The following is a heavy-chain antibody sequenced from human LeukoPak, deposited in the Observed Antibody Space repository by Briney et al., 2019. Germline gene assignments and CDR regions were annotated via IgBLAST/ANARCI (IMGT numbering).Heavy chain of an antibody. J-gene: IGHJ5*02. CDR1: GGSISSSSYY. CDR2: IYYSGST. D-gene: IGHD3-10*01. V-gene: IGHV4-39*01. Sequence: SETLSLTCTVSGGSISSSSYYWGWIRQPPGKGLEWIESIYYSGSTYYNPSLKSRVTISVDTSKNQFSLKLSSVTAADTAVYYCARQYYYGSGTLNWFDPWGQGTLVTVSS. CDR3: ARQYYYGSGTLNWFDP.